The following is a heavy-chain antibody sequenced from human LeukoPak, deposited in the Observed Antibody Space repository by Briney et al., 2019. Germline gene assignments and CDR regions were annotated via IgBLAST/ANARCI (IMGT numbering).Heavy chain of an antibody. V-gene: IGHV1-8*01. CDR2: MNPNSGNA. J-gene: IGHJ6*04. CDR1: GYTFTSYD. CDR3: ARRYYYDGSGLRLDV. D-gene: IGHD3-22*01. Sequence: ASVKVSRKASGYTFTSYDIHWVPQAAGQGLEWIGWMNPNSGNAAYAQKFQGRVTMTRDTSISTAYMELSSLRSGDTAVYYCARRYYYDGSGLRLDVWGKGTPVTVSS.